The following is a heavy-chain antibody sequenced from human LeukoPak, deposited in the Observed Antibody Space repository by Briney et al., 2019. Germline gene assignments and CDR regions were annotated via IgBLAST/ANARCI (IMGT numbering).Heavy chain of an antibody. V-gene: IGHV4-34*01. Sequence: PSETLSLTCAVYGGSFSGYYWSWIRQPPGKGLEWIGSIYYSGSTYYNPSLKSRVTISVDTSKNQFSLKLSSVTAADTAVYYCARESRWGQGTLVTVSS. CDR3: ARESR. J-gene: IGHJ4*02. CDR1: GGSFSGYY. CDR2: IYYSGST.